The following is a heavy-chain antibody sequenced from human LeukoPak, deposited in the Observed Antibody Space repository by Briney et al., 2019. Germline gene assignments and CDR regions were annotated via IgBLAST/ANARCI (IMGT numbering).Heavy chain of an antibody. V-gene: IGHV4-39*01. CDR3: VRWSGELFANWFDP. J-gene: IGHJ5*02. Sequence: SETLSLTCTVSGGSISSSSYYWGWIRQPPGKGLEWIGSIYYSGSTYYNPSLKSRVTISVDTSKNQLSLKLSSVTAADTAVYYCVRWSGELFANWFDPWGQGTLVTVSS. D-gene: IGHD3-10*01. CDR2: IYYSGST. CDR1: GGSISSSSYY.